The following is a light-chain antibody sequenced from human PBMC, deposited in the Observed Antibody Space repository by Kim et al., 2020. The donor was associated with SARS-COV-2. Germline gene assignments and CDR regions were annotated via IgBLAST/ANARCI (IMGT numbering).Light chain of an antibody. Sequence: KRARYTXEGSTVGSXGWXWXQTXPGQAPVLVXYXDSDRPSGIPXRXSCSNSGTTATLTISRVEAXXXADYYCQVWDSSSDHWVXVGGTQLTVL. J-gene: IGLJ3*02. V-gene: IGLV3-21*03. CDR2: XDS. CDR3: QVWDSSSDHWV. CDR1: TVGSXG.